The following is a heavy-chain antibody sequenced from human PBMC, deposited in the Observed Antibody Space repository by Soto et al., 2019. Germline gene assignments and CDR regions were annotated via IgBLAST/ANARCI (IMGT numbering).Heavy chain of an antibody. CDR3: AKGITDAGGYYYYSMDV. J-gene: IGHJ6*02. CDR1: GFTFSIYA. Sequence: PGGSLRLSCAASGFTFSIYAMGWVRHAPGKGLDWVSVISGSGGITYSADSVTGRFTISRDNSKNILYLQMNSLRAEDTAVYYCAKGITDAGGYYYYSMDVWRQGTAVTVS. CDR2: ISGSGGIT. V-gene: IGHV3-23*01. D-gene: IGHD3-16*01.